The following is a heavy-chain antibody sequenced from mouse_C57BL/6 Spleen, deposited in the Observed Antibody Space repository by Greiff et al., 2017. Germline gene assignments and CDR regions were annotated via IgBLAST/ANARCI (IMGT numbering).Heavy chain of an antibody. CDR2: IDPYDSET. V-gene: IGHV1-52*01. J-gene: IGHJ4*01. CDR1: GYTFTSYW. Sequence: QVQLQQPGAELVRPGSSVKLSCKASGYTFTSYWMHWVKQRPIQGLEWIGNIDPYDSETHYNQKFKDKATLTVDKSYSTAYMQLSSLTSEDSAVYDCARSESYYGSISYAMDYWGQGTSVTVSS. D-gene: IGHD1-1*01. CDR3: ARSESYYGSISYAMDY.